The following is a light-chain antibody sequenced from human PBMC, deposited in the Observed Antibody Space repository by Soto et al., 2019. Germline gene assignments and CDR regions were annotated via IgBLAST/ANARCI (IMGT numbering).Light chain of an antibody. CDR1: SGHSSYA. J-gene: IGLJ3*02. CDR2: LNSDGSH. Sequence: QAVLTQSPSASASLGASVKLTCTLSSGHSSYAIAWHQQQPEKGPRYLMKLNSDGSHSKGDGIPDRFSGSSSGAERYLTISRLQSEDEADYYCQTWGTGIRVFGGGTTLTVL. V-gene: IGLV4-69*01. CDR3: QTWGTGIRV.